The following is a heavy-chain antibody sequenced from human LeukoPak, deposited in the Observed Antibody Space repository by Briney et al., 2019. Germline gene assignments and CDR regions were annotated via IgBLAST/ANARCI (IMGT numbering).Heavy chain of an antibody. CDR1: GFTFSSYW. CDR3: ARDRVGATDYFDY. D-gene: IGHD1-26*01. Sequence: GGSLRLSCAASGFTFSSYWMNWVRQAPGKGLVWVSRIASDGSSTTYADSVKGRFSISRDNAKNTLYLQMNSLRAEDTAVYYCARDRVGATDYFDYWGQGTLVTVSS. CDR2: IASDGSST. V-gene: IGHV3-74*01. J-gene: IGHJ4*02.